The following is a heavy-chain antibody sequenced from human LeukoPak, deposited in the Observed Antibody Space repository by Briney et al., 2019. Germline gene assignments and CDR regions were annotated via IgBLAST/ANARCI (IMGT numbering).Heavy chain of an antibody. CDR3: ATNFRDHDSSGYYVGAFDI. J-gene: IGHJ3*02. CDR1: GFTFSSYA. Sequence: PGGSLRLSCAASGFTFSSYAMHWVRQAPGKGLEYVSAISSNGGSTYYANSVKGRFTISRDNSKNTLYLQMGSLRAEDMAVYYCATNFRDHDSSGYYVGAFDIWGQGTMVTVSS. V-gene: IGHV3-64*01. CDR2: ISSNGGST. D-gene: IGHD3-22*01.